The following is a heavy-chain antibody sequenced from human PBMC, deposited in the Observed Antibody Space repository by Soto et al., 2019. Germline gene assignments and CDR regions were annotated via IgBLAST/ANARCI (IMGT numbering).Heavy chain of an antibody. CDR2: IIPILGIA. CDR3: ARALSGGQVDY. CDR1: GGTFSSYT. V-gene: IGHV1-69*02. D-gene: IGHD3-10*01. J-gene: IGHJ4*02. Sequence: QVQLVQSGAEVKKPGSSVKVSCKASGGTFSSYTISWVRQAPGQGLEWMGRIIPILGIANYAQKFQGRVTXTXVKSTSTAYMELSSLRSEDTAVYYCARALSGGQVDYWGQGTLVTVSS.